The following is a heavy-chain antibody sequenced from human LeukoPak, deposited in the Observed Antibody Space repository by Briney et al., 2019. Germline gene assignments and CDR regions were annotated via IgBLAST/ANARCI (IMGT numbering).Heavy chain of an antibody. J-gene: IGHJ6*02. CDR1: GYTFTSYY. V-gene: IGHV1-46*01. Sequence: ASVKVSCKASGYTFTSYYMHWVRQAPGQGLEWMGIINPSGGSTSYAQKFQGRVTMTRDTSTSTVYMELSSLRSEDTAVYYCAREYYYGSGSYRPYYYGMDVWGQGTTVTVSS. CDR3: AREYYYGSGSYRPYYYGMDV. D-gene: IGHD3-10*01. CDR2: INPSGGST.